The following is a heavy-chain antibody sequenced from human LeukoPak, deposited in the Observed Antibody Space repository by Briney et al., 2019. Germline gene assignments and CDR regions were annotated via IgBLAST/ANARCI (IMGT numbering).Heavy chain of an antibody. J-gene: IGHJ6*03. CDR1: GGSFSGYY. Sequence: SETLSLTCAVYGGSFSGYYWSWIRQPPGKGLEWVGEINHSGSTNYNPSLKSRGTISVDTSKNQSSLKLSSVSAADTAVYYCARGSRYCSSTSCYYYYYYMDVWGKGTTVTVSS. V-gene: IGHV4-34*01. D-gene: IGHD2-2*01. CDR3: ARGSRYCSSTSCYYYYYYMDV. CDR2: INHSGST.